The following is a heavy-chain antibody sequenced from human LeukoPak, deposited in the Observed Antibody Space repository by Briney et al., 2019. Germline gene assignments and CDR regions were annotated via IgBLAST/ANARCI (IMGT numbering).Heavy chain of an antibody. CDR1: GYSFTAFY. J-gene: IGHJ3*02. D-gene: IGHD2-2*01. Sequence: GASVKVSCKASGYSFTAFYMHWVRQAPGQGLEWMGWINPNTGGTNYAQKFQGRVTLTRDTSINTAYMELRWLSSDDTAVYYCTRDPSHGAFDIWGQGTMVTVSS. V-gene: IGHV1-2*02. CDR3: TRDPSHGAFDI. CDR2: INPNTGGT.